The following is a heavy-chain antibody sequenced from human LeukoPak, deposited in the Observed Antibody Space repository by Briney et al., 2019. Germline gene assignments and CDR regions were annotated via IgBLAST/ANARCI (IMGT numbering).Heavy chain of an antibody. CDR1: GGSISSGGYY. CDR3: ARDGNDYGDSRRRFDY. D-gene: IGHD4-17*01. CDR2: IYYSGST. Sequence: SGTLSLTCTVSGGSISSGGYYWSWIRQHPGKGLEWIGYIYYSGSTYYNPSLKSRVTISVDTSKNQFSLKLSSVTAADTAVYYCARDGNDYGDSRRRFDYWGQGTLVTVSS. J-gene: IGHJ4*02. V-gene: IGHV4-31*03.